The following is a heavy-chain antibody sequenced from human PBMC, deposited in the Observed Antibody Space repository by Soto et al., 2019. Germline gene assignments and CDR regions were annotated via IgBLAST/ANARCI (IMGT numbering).Heavy chain of an antibody. CDR2: IYYSGST. Sequence: PSETLSLTCTVSSGSISSGDYYWSWIRQPPGKGLEWIGYIYYSGSTYYNPSLKSRVTISVDTSKNQFSLKLSSVTAADTAVYYCASSMVSGGHIDYWGQGTLVTVSS. CDR3: ASSMVSGGHIDY. V-gene: IGHV4-30-4*01. J-gene: IGHJ4*02. D-gene: IGHD3-10*01. CDR1: SGSISSGDYY.